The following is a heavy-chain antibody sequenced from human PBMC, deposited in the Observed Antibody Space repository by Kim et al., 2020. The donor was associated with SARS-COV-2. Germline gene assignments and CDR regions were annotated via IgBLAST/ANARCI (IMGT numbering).Heavy chain of an antibody. Sequence: GGSLRLSCAASGFTFSSYAMSWVRQAPGKGLEWVSAISGSGGRTYYAHPVKGRFPISRDNSKNTLYLQMNSLRAEDTAVYYCAKGGLFEITIFGVVIREYFQHWGQGTLVTVSS. CDR3: AKGGLFEITIFGVVIREYFQH. J-gene: IGHJ1*01. D-gene: IGHD3-3*01. V-gene: IGHV3-23*01. CDR2: ISGSGGRT. CDR1: GFTFSSYA.